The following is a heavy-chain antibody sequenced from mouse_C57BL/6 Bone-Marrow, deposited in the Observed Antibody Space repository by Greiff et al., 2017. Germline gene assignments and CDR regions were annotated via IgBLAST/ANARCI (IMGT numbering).Heavy chain of an antibody. J-gene: IGHJ1*03. CDR2: IDPNSGGT. V-gene: IGHV1-72*01. D-gene: IGHD1-1*01. CDR3: AREFITTVVATRLWYFDV. CDR1: GYTFTSYW. Sequence: VQLQQPGAELVKPGASVKLSCKASGYTFTSYWMHWVKQRPGRGLEWIGRIDPNSGGTKYNEKFKSKATLTVDKPSSTAYMQLSSLTSEDSAVYYCAREFITTVVATRLWYFDVWGTGTTVTVSS.